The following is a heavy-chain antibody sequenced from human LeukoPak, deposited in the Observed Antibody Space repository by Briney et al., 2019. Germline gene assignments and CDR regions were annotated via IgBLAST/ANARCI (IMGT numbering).Heavy chain of an antibody. CDR1: GYTFTGYY. Sequence: ASVKVSCKASGYTFTGYYMHRVQQAPGQGLEWMGWINPNSGGTNYAQKFQGRVTMTRDTSISTAYMELSRLRSDDTAVYYCARDSVGYFDYWGQGTLVTVSS. CDR3: ARDSVGYFDY. D-gene: IGHD1-26*01. CDR2: INPNSGGT. J-gene: IGHJ4*02. V-gene: IGHV1-2*02.